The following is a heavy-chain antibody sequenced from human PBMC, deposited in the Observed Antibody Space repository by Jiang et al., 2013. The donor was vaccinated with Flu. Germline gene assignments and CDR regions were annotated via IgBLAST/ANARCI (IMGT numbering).Heavy chain of an antibody. CDR1: GASTAHYY. CDR2: IYEGGVT. V-gene: IGHV4-59*12. D-gene: IGHD2-21*01. J-gene: IGHJ4*02. Sequence: GSGLVKPSETLSLTCSISGASTAHYYWNWIRQSPGKGLEWIGFIYEGGVTKYNPSLKSRVTMSVDSSRDKLSLRLTSVTAADTAVYFCARGYSYNLDGNYGGFDYWGQGSGSPSPQ. CDR3: ARGYSYNLDGNYGGFDY.